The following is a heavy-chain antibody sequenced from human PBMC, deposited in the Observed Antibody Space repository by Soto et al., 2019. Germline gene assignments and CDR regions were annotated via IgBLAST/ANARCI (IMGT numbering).Heavy chain of an antibody. J-gene: IGHJ4*02. CDR1: GFTFSSYA. V-gene: IGHV3-23*01. Sequence: GGSLRLSCAASGFTFSSYAMSWARQATGTGLEWVPALSGSGGSTYYADSVKGRFTISRDNSKNTLYLQMISLNYILRAKDTAVYCGAKGQQVPTPLGNWGQETLVAISS. CDR2: LSGSGGST. D-gene: IGHD6-13*01. CDR3: AKGQQVPTPLGN.